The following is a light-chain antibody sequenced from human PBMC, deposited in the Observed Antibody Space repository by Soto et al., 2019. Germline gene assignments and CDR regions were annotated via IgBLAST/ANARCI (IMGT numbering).Light chain of an antibody. CDR3: QQRSNWPPTWT. J-gene: IGKJ1*01. CDR1: QTINNN. Sequence: VMTQAPATLSVSPGERATLSCRASQTINNNVAWYQLKDGQVPRLVIYGASTRATDIPARFSGSGSGTEFTLTISSLEPEDFAVYYCQQRSNWPPTWTFGQGTKVDIK. CDR2: GAS. V-gene: IGKV3-11*01.